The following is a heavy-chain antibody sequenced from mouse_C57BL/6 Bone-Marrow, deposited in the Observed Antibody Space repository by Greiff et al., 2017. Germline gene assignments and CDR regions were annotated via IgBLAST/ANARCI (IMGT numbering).Heavy chain of an antibody. J-gene: IGHJ1*03. CDR1: GYTFTSYW. CDR3: ARKGYGNYYWYFDV. V-gene: IGHV1-55*01. CDR2: IYPGSGST. D-gene: IGHD2-10*02. Sequence: VQLQQPGAELVKPGASVKMSCKASGYTFTSYWITWVKQRPGQGLEWIGDIYPGSGSTNYNEKFKSKATLTVDTSSSTAYMQLSSLTSEDSVVYYCARKGYGNYYWYFDVWGTGTTVTVSS.